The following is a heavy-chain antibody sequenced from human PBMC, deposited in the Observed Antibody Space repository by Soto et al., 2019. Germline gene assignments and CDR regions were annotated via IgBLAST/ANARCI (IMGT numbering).Heavy chain of an antibody. D-gene: IGHD2-15*01. CDR3: ARVVQGVVAAIQED. V-gene: IGHV1-69*02. J-gene: IGHJ4*02. CDR1: GGTFSSYT. CDR2: IIPILGIA. Sequence: QVQLVQSGAEVKKPGSSVKVSCKASGGTFSSYTISWVRQDPGQGLEWMGRIIPILGIANYAQKFQGRVTITADKSTSTAYMELSSLRSEDTAVYYCARVVQGVVAAIQEDWCQGTLVTVSS.